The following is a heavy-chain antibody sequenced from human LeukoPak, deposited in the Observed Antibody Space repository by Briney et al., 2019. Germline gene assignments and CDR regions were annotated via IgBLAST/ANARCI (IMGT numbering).Heavy chain of an antibody. Sequence: ASVKVSCKASGYTFTGYYMHWVRQAPEQGLEWMGWINPNSGGTNYAQKFQGRVTMTRDTSISTAYMELSRLRSDDTAVYYCATTTVAGFSEYFQHWGQGTLVTVSS. J-gene: IGHJ1*01. CDR3: ATTTVAGFSEYFQH. D-gene: IGHD6-19*01. CDR1: GYTFTGYY. CDR2: INPNSGGT. V-gene: IGHV1-2*02.